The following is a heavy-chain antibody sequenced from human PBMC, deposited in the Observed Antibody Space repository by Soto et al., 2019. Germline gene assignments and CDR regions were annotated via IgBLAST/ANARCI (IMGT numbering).Heavy chain of an antibody. CDR1: GYTFFTYD. D-gene: IGHD5-12*01. V-gene: IGHV1-18*01. CDR3: ARHHGPTTSENWFDP. CDR2: ISTYSGDT. Sequence: ASVKVSCKASGYTFFTYDISWVRQAPGQGLEWMGWISTYSGDTKYAQKFQGRVTMATDTSTTTAYLELRSLRSDDTAVYYCARHHGPTTSENWFDPWGQGTLVTVSS. J-gene: IGHJ5*02.